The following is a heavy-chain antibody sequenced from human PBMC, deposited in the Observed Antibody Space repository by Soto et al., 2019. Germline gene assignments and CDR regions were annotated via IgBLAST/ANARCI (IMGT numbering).Heavy chain of an antibody. CDR2: IDWDDDK. Sequence: GSGPTLVNPTQTLTLTCTFSGFSLSTSGMCVSWIRQPPGKALEWLALIDWDDDKYYSTSLKTRLTISKDTSKNQVVLTMTNMDPVDTATYYCARTFLYCGGDCYSDYYYGMDVWGQGTTVTV. V-gene: IGHV2-70*01. CDR1: GFSLSTSGMC. CDR3: ARTFLYCGGDCYSDYYYGMDV. J-gene: IGHJ6*02. D-gene: IGHD2-21*02.